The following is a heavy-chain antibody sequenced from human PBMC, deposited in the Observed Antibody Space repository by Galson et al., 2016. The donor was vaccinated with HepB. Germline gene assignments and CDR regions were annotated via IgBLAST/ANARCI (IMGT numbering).Heavy chain of an antibody. CDR2: ISASGVGT. CDR3: AKDRGVVPDYYLDY. D-gene: IGHD6-6*01. CDR1: GFTFSSYA. Sequence: SLRLSCAASGFTFSSYAMGWVRQAPGKGLEWVAAISASGVGTNYADSVTGRFTISRDTFKSTLYLQMNSLRAEDTAVYYGAKDRGVVPDYYLDYWGQGTLVTVSS. V-gene: IGHV3-23*01. J-gene: IGHJ4*02.